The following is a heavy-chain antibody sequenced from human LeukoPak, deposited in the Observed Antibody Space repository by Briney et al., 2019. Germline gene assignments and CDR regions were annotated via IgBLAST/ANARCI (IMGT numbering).Heavy chain of an antibody. D-gene: IGHD3-22*01. CDR3: ARWQFILVDDSSGYYSH. J-gene: IGHJ4*02. V-gene: IGHV4-34*01. CDR2: INHSGST. CDR1: GGSFSGYY. Sequence: SEALSLTCAVYGGSFSGYYWSWIRQPPGKGLEWIGEINHSGSTNYNPSLKSRVTISVDTSKNQFSLKLSSVTAADTAVYYCARWQFILVDDSSGYYSHWGQGTLVTVSS.